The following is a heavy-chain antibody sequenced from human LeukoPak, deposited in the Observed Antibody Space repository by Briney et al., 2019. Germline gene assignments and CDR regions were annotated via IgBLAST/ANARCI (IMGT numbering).Heavy chain of an antibody. CDR1: GFSFSGYG. Sequence: GSLRLSCVASGFSFSGYGMSWVRQAPGKGLEWVGYIYYSGSTNYNPSLESRVTISIDTSKNQFSLKLSSVSAADTAVYYCVRDGARQLWGQGTLVTVSS. CDR3: VRDGARQL. D-gene: IGHD1-1*01. V-gene: IGHV4-59*01. CDR2: IYYSGST. J-gene: IGHJ4*02.